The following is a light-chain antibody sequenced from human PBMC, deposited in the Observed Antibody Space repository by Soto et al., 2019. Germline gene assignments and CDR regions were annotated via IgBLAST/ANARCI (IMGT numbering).Light chain of an antibody. Sequence: EIVLTQSPGTLSLSPGERATLSRRASQSVSNNFLAWYQQKPGQAPRLLIYGASNRAAGFPDRFSGSGSGTDFTLTISRLEPEDFAVYYCQQYGSSPITFGQGPRPEIK. CDR3: QQYGSSPIT. CDR1: QSVSNNF. CDR2: GAS. J-gene: IGKJ5*01. V-gene: IGKV3-20*01.